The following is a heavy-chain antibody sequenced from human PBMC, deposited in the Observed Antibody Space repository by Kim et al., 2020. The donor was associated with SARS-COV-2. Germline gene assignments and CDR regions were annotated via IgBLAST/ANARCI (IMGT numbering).Heavy chain of an antibody. D-gene: IGHD3-10*01. CDR3: ARDSYPSVGSGSTVDY. Sequence: GGSLRLSCAASGFTFSSYSMNWVRQAPGKGLEWVSYISSSSTIYYADSVKGRFTISRDNAKNSLYLQMNSLRAEDTAVYYCARDSYPSVGSGSTVDYWG. CDR2: ISSSSTI. CDR1: GFTFSSYS. V-gene: IGHV3-48*04. J-gene: IGHJ4*01.